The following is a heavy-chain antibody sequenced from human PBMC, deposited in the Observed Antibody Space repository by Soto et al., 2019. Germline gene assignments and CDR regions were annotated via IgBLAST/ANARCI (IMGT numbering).Heavy chain of an antibody. CDR2: VSYDGDTE. CDR1: GFIFSGYA. CDR3: AKETRVYEIDS. V-gene: IGHV3-30-3*01. J-gene: IGHJ4*02. Sequence: QAQLVESGGGVVQPGRSLRLSCAASGFIFSGYAMHWVRQSPGKGLEWVAVVSYDGDTEYYADSVKGRFTISRDNSQNTLYLQMNSLRPEAAAIYYCAKETRVYEIDSWGQVTLVTVS. D-gene: IGHD5-12*01.